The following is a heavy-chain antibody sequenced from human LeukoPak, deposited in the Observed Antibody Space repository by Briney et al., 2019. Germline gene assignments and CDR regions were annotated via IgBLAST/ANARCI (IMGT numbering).Heavy chain of an antibody. J-gene: IGHJ5*02. CDR3: VRGLRDSSGWYLTLSWFDP. D-gene: IGHD6-19*01. CDR2: RNPNSGNT. CDR1: GYTFPSYD. V-gene: IGHV1-8*03. Sequence: ASVKVSCKASGYTFPSYDINWVRHATAQGLEWMGYRNPNSGNTGYAQKCQGRVTITRNTSISTAYMELSSLRSEDTAVYYCVRGLRDSSGWYLTLSWFDPWGQGTLVTVSS.